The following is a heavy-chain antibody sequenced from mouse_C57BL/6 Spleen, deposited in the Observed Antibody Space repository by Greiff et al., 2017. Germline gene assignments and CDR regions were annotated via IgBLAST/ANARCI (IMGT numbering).Heavy chain of an antibody. V-gene: IGHV5-17*01. J-gene: IGHJ3*01. D-gene: IGHD2-5*01. CDR3: ARPSNLAGFGY. CDR1: GFTFSDYG. CDR2: ISSGSSTI. Sequence: EVQLQESGGGLVKPGGSLKLSCAASGFTFSDYGMHWVRQAPEKGLEWVAYISSGSSTIYYADTVKGRFTLSIDKAENTLFLQMTRLRSEDTAMYYCARPSNLAGFGYWGQGTLVTVSA.